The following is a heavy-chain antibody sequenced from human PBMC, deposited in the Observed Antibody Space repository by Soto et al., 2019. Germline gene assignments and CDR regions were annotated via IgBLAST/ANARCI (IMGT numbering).Heavy chain of an antibody. CDR3: ATSLYMISFGGVIPPPYYFDY. CDR1: GFTFSNCA. V-gene: IGHV3-23*01. CDR2: IFGSGDET. Sequence: GGSLRLSCAASGFTFSNCAMSWVRQTPGKGLEWVSGIFGSGDETYYADSVKGRFTISRDNSKDTLYLQMNSLRADDTAVYYCATSLYMISFGGVIPPPYYFDYWGQGTLVTVSS. J-gene: IGHJ4*02. D-gene: IGHD3-16*02.